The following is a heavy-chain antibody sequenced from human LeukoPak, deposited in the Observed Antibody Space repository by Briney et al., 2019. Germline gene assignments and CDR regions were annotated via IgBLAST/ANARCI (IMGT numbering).Heavy chain of an antibody. V-gene: IGHV4-59*01. CDR1: GGAISYYY. J-gene: IGHJ6*02. Sequence: PSETLSLTCIVSGGAISYYYWSWIRQPPGKGLEWIGYIYYSGSPNYNPSLKSRVTISVDTSKNQFSLKLTSVTAADTAVYYCARGLRDYYAMDVWGQGTTVTVSS. CDR2: IYYSGSP. CDR3: ARGLRDYYAMDV.